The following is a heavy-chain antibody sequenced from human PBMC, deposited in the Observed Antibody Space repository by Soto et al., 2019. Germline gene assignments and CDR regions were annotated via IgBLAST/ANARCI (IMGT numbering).Heavy chain of an antibody. CDR1: GYSFTSYW. V-gene: IGHV5-10-1*01. CDR3: ARHRFPRGGMDV. CDR2: IDPSDSYT. D-gene: IGHD3-10*01. Sequence: HGESLKISCKGSGYSFTSYWISWVRQMPGEGLEWMGRIDPSDSYTNYSPSFQGHVTISADKSISTAYLQWSSLKASDTAMYYCARHRFPRGGMDVWGQGTTVTVSS. J-gene: IGHJ6*02.